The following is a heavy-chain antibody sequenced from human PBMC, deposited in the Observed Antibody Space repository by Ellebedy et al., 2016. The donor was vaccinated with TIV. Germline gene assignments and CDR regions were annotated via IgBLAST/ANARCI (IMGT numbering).Heavy chain of an antibody. CDR3: AREIVVVTASAFDI. D-gene: IGHD2-21*02. J-gene: IGHJ3*02. CDR2: ISAYNGNT. V-gene: IGHV1-18*04. Sequence: ASVKVSXXASGYTFTSYGISWVRQAPGQGLEWMGWISAYNGNTNYAQKLQGRVTMTTDTSTSTAYMELRSLRSDDTAVYYCAREIVVVTASAFDIWGQGTMVTVSS. CDR1: GYTFTSYG.